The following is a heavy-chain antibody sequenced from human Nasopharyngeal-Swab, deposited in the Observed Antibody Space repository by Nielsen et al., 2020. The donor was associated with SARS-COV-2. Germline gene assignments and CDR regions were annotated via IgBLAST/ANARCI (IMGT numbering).Heavy chain of an antibody. CDR1: GYTLTELS. V-gene: IGHV1-24*01. CDR3: ARGWYNWNLGDY. Sequence: ASVKVSCKVSGYTLTELSMHWVRQAPGKGLEWMGGFDPEDGETIYAQKFQGRVTMTRDTSISTAYMELSRLRSDDTAVYYCARGWYNWNLGDYWGQGTLVTVSS. D-gene: IGHD1-20*01. J-gene: IGHJ4*02. CDR2: FDPEDGET.